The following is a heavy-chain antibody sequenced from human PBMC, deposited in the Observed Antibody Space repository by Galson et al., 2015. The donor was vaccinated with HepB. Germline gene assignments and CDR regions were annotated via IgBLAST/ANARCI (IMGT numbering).Heavy chain of an antibody. V-gene: IGHV1-69*13. Sequence: SVKVSCKASGCTFSSFAISWVRQAPGQGLEWMGESIPMFGTANYTQNFQGRVTITADESTSTAYMELSSLRSEDTAVYYCVLHPYSYYFDSWGQGTLVTVSS. D-gene: IGHD4-11*01. CDR3: VLHPYSYYFDS. CDR2: SIPMFGTA. J-gene: IGHJ4*02. CDR1: GCTFSSFA.